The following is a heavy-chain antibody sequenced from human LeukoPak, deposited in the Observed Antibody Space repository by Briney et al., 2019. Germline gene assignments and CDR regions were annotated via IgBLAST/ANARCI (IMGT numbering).Heavy chain of an antibody. V-gene: IGHV4-59*08. D-gene: IGHD1-26*01. J-gene: IGHJ4*02. Sequence: SETLSLTCTVSGVSISSYYWSWIRQPPGKGLEWIGYIFYSGNTIYNPSLRSRVTISADTSKNHFSLRLRSVTAADTAVYYCARLAAISGSDYLDDWGQGTLVTVSP. CDR3: ARLAAISGSDYLDD. CDR1: GVSISSYY. CDR2: IFYSGNT.